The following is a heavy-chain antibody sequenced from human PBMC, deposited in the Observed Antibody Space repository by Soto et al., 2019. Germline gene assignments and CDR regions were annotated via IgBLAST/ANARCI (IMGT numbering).Heavy chain of an antibody. CDR3: RKVLGGATGHTDSDS. Sequence: SETLSLTCTVSGGSLYRRGYYWGWIRQPPGRGLEWIGNIDYNGVTYSNPSLKSRVTISRDTSKNQFSLKLTSVTAADTALYSCRKVLGGATGHTDSDSWGPGTLVTVSS. D-gene: IGHD2-15*01. CDR1: GGSLYRRGYY. V-gene: IGHV4-39*01. J-gene: IGHJ4*02. CDR2: IDYNGVT.